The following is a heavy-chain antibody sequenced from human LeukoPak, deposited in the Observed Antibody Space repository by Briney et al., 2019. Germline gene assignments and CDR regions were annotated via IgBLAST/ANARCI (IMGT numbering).Heavy chain of an antibody. Sequence: VSVKVSCKASGYTFTSYYMYWVRQAPGQGLEWMGIINSSGGNTSYAQNLQGRVTMTRDTSARLVYMELRSLRSEDTAVYYCARENTYGYSYGMDVWGQGTTVTVSS. CDR2: INSSGGNT. D-gene: IGHD3-22*01. V-gene: IGHV1-46*01. CDR1: GYTFTSYY. CDR3: ARENTYGYSYGMDV. J-gene: IGHJ6*02.